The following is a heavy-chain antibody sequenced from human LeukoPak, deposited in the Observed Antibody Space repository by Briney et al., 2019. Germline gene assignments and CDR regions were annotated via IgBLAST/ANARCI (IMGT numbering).Heavy chain of an antibody. CDR2: IFGDGETT. Sequence: SGGSLRLSCTASGFTFASYAMHWVRQAPGKGLEYVSLIFGDGETTHYADSVKGRFTISRDNSKNSLYLQMNNLRSDDTAFYYCAQEWWGSYLSWGRGTLVTVSS. V-gene: IGHV3-43*02. J-gene: IGHJ4*02. D-gene: IGHD1-26*01. CDR1: GFTFASYA. CDR3: AQEWWGSYLS.